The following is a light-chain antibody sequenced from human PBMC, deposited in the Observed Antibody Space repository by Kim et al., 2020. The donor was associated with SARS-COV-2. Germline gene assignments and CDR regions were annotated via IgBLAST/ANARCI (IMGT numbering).Light chain of an antibody. Sequence: SYELTRPLSESVALGQTARITCGGSSIGAKSVHWYQQKPGQAPVLVIYRDRNRPSGIPERFSGSNSGNTATLTISRAQAGDEADYYCHVWDSNTAVFGGGTQLTVL. CDR3: HVWDSNTAV. J-gene: IGLJ3*02. CDR2: RDR. V-gene: IGLV3-9*01. CDR1: SIGAKS.